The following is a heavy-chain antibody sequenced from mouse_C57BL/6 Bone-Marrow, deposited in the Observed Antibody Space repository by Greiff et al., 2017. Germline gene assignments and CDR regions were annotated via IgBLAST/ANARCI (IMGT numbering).Heavy chain of an antibody. CDR1: GFNITDDY. D-gene: IGHD1-1*01. J-gene: IGHJ3*01. CDR2: IDPANGDT. CDR3: TTPFYYYGRSQFAY. V-gene: IGHV14-4*01. Sequence: EVQLQQSGAELVRPGASVKLSCTASGFNITDDYMHWVKQRPEQGLEWIGWIDPANGDTEYASKFQGKATITADTSSHTAYLQLSSLTSEDTAVYSFTTPFYYYGRSQFAYWGQGTLVTVSA.